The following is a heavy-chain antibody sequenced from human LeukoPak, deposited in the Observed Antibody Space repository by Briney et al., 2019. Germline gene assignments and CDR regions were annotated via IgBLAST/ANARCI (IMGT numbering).Heavy chain of an antibody. CDR1: GFSFSSYW. D-gene: IGHD6-19*01. CDR3: ARLVYSSGWYFDY. CDR2: INSDGSST. Sequence: GGSLRLSCAASGFSFSSYWMHWVRQVPGKGLVWVSRINSDGSSTDYADSVKGRFTVSRDNAKNTLYLQMNSLRAEDTAVYYCARLVYSSGWYFDYWGQGTRVTVSS. V-gene: IGHV3-74*01. J-gene: IGHJ4*02.